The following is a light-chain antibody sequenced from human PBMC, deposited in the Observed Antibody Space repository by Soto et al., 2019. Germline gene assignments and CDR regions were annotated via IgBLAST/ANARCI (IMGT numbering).Light chain of an antibody. J-gene: IGKJ4*01. V-gene: IGKV4-1*01. CDR3: QQYYTTLALT. CDR2: WAS. Sequence: DIVMTQSPDSLAVSLGERATINCKSSQSVLYSSNNKNYLAWYQQKPGQPPKLLIYWASTRESGVPDRFSGSGSGTDFTPTISSLQAEDVAVYYCQQYYTTLALTFGGGTKVDTK. CDR1: QSVLYSSNNKNY.